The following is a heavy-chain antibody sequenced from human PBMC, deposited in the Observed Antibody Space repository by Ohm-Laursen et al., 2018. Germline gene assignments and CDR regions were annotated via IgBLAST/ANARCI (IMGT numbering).Heavy chain of an antibody. CDR1: GFSFSSYW. CDR2: ISDSGGRT. CDR3: AKGRGYSGYDSDMDV. J-gene: IGHJ6*02. Sequence: SLRLSCSASGFSFSSYWMNWVRQAPGKGLEWVSTISDSGGRTYYADSVKGRFTISRDNSKNTLYLQMNRLRAEDTAVYYCAKGRGYSGYDSDMDVWGQGTTVTVAS. D-gene: IGHD5-12*01. V-gene: IGHV3-23*01.